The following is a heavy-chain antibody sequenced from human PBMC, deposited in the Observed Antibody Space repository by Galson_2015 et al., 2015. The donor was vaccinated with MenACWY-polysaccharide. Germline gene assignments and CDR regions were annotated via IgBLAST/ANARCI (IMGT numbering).Heavy chain of an antibody. D-gene: IGHD6-19*01. CDR1: GYTFSNYA. V-gene: IGHV1-3*01. Sequence: SVKVSCKAFGYTFSNYAMHWVRQAPGQRLEWLGWINGGDGESKYSQNFQDRITINRDPSASTVSMELSSLRSEDTAVYYCARTEAGDFRLDYWGQGTLVTVSS. CDR2: INGGDGES. J-gene: IGHJ4*02. CDR3: ARTEAGDFRLDY.